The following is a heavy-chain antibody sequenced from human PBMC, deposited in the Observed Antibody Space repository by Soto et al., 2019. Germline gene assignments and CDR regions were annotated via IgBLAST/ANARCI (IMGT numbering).Heavy chain of an antibody. CDR3: AVDSTVAGYYYYYGMDV. CDR2: IIPIFGTA. V-gene: IGHV1-69*01. D-gene: IGHD6-19*01. Sequence: QVQLVQSGAEVKKPGSSVKVSCKASGGTFSSYAISWVRQAPGQGLEWMGGIIPIFGTANYAQKFQGRVTITAGESTSTAYMELSSLRSEDTAVYYCAVDSTVAGYYYYYGMDVWGQGTTVTVSS. J-gene: IGHJ6*02. CDR1: GGTFSSYA.